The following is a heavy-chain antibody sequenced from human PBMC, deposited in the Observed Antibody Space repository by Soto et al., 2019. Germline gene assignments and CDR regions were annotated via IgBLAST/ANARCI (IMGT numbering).Heavy chain of an antibody. CDR1: GGSISSSSYY. D-gene: IGHD3-22*01. CDR2: IYYSGST. CDR3: ARPYYYDSSGPGVYYGMDV. V-gene: IGHV4-39*01. Sequence: QLQLQESGPGLVKPSETLSLTCTVSGGSISSSSYYWGWIRQPPGKGLEWIGSIYYSGSTYYNPSLKSRVTISVDTSKNQFSLKLSSVTAADTAVYYCARPYYYDSSGPGVYYGMDVWGQGTTVTVSS. J-gene: IGHJ6*02.